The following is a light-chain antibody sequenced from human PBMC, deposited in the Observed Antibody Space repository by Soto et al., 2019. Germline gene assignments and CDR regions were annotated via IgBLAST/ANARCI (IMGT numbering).Light chain of an antibody. V-gene: IGKV1-9*01. CDR1: QGISSF. CDR2: DAS. J-gene: IGKJ2*01. CDR3: QQYNNWPMYT. Sequence: DIQLTQSPSFLSASVGDRVTITCRASQGISSFLAWYQEKPGEAPKLLIYDASTLQSGVPSRFSGSGSGTEFTLTISSLQSEDFAVYYCQQYNNWPMYTFGQGTKLEIK.